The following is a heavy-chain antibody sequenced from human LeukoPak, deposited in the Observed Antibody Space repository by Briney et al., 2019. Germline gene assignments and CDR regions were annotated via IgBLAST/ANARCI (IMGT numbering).Heavy chain of an antibody. V-gene: IGHV1-2*02. J-gene: IGHJ4*02. CDR1: GYTFTGYY. D-gene: IGHD5-18*01. CDR2: INPNSGGT. Sequence: RASVKVSCKASGYTFTGYYMHWVRQAPGQGLEWMGWINPNSGGTNYAQKFQGRVTMTRDTSISTAYMELSRLRSDDTAVYYCARDRTAMAIYDYWGQGTLVTVSS. CDR3: ARDRTAMAIYDY.